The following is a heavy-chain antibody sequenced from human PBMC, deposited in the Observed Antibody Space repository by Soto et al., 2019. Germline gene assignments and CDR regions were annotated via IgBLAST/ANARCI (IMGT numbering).Heavy chain of an antibody. V-gene: IGHV1-2*04. J-gene: IGHJ6*02. CDR2: INPNSGGT. Sequence: GASVKVSCKASGYTFTGYYMHWVRQAPGQGLEWMGWINPNSGGTNYAQKFQGWVTMTRDTSIGTAYMELSRLRSDDTAVYYCARERLSSGYYYYYYGMDVWGQGTTVTVSS. CDR1: GYTFTGYY. D-gene: IGHD3-22*01. CDR3: ARERLSSGYYYYYYGMDV.